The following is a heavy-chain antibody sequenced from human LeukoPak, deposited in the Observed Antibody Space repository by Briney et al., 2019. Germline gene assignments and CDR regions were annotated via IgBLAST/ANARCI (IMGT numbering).Heavy chain of an antibody. D-gene: IGHD6-13*01. CDR2: ISSSSSTI. CDR3: AREKGSAAGIPDY. V-gene: IGHV3-48*04. CDR1: GFTFSSYS. J-gene: IGHJ4*02. Sequence: SGGSLRLSCAASGFTFSSYSMNWVRQAPGEGLEWVSYISSSSSTIYYADSVKGRFTISRDNAKNSLYLQMNSLRAEDTAVYYCAREKGSAAGIPDYWGQGTLVTVSS.